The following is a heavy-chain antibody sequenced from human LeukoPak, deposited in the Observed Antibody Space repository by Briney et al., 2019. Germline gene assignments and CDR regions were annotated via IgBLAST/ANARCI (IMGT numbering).Heavy chain of an antibody. CDR1: GYTFTSYG. Sequence: ASVKVSCKASGYTFTSYGISWVRQAAGQGLEWMGWISAYNGNTNYAQKLQGRVTMTTDTSTSTAYMELRSLRSDDTAVYYCARDLPYYYGSGSYYEVPDYYYGMDVWGQGTTVTVSS. J-gene: IGHJ6*02. CDR2: ISAYNGNT. D-gene: IGHD3-10*01. CDR3: ARDLPYYYGSGSYYEVPDYYYGMDV. V-gene: IGHV1-18*01.